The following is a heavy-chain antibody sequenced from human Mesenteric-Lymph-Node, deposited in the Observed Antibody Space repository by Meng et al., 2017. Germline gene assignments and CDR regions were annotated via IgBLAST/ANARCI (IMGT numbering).Heavy chain of an antibody. CDR1: GYTFTGYY. CDR3: ARAPRSRGGFDY. CDR2: INPNSGGT. Sequence: QVRLVQSGAEVNKPGASVKVSCKASGYTFTGYYMHWGRQAPGQGLEWMGRINPNSGGTNYAQKFQGRVTMTRDTSISTAYMELSRLRSDDTAVYYCARAPRSRGGFDYWGQGTLVTVSS. V-gene: IGHV1-2*06. J-gene: IGHJ4*02. D-gene: IGHD3-16*01.